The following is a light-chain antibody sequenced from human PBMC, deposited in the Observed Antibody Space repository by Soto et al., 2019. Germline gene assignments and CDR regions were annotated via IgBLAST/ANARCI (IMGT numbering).Light chain of an antibody. V-gene: IGKV3-20*01. CDR3: QQYGSSLVA. CDR1: QSVSNNY. Sequence: EIVLTQSPASVSLSPGDRATLSCRASQSVSNNYLAWYQQKPGQAPRLLIYGASNRATGIPDRFSGSGSGTDFTLTISRLEPEDFAVYYCQQYGSSLVAFGQGTKVDIK. J-gene: IGKJ1*01. CDR2: GAS.